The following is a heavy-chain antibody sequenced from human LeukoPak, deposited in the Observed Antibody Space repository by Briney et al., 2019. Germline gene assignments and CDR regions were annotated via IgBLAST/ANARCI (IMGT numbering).Heavy chain of an antibody. J-gene: IGHJ4*02. CDR2: ISAYNGNT. V-gene: IGHV1-18*01. CDR1: GYTFTSYG. D-gene: IGHD2-2*01. Sequence: GESLKISCKASGYTFTSYGISWVRQAPGQGLEWMGWISAYNGNTNYAQKLQGRVTMTTDTSTSTAYMELSSLRSEDTAVYYCARAREYCSSTSCYHNFDYWGQGTLVTVSS. CDR3: ARAREYCSSTSCYHNFDY.